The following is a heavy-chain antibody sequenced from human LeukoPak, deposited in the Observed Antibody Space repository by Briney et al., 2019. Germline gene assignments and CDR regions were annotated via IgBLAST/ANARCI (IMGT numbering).Heavy chain of an antibody. CDR1: EFMFGHYS. Sequence: PGGSLRLSCTASEFMFGHYSLRWVRQAPGKGLEWVGFSRSKAYGGTTEYAASVKGRFTIARDDSKSIAYLQMNSLKTEDTAVYYCTRAFYETYGYWFDPWGQGTLVTVSS. D-gene: IGHD5/OR15-5a*01. J-gene: IGHJ5*02. V-gene: IGHV3-49*04. CDR2: SRSKAYGGTT. CDR3: TRAFYETYGYWFDP.